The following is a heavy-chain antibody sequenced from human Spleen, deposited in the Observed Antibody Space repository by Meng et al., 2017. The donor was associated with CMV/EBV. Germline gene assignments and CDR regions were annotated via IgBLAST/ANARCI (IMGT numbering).Heavy chain of an antibody. D-gene: IGHD2-2*01. V-gene: IGHV3-48*04. J-gene: IGHJ6*02. CDR3: ARVSGYCGTNICQWVGSEGHYYYGMDV. Sequence: GESLKISCAASGFTFNNYSMNWVRQAPGKGLQWLSYISSSSTTIFYADSVKGRFTITRDNAKNSLYLQMNSLRAEDTAVYYCARVSGYCGTNICQWVGSEGHYYYGMDVWGQGTTVTVSS. CDR1: GFTFNNYS. CDR2: ISSSSTTI.